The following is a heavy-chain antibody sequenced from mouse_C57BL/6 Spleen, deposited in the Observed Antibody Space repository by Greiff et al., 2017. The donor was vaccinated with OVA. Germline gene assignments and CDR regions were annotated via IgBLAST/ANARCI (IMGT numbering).Heavy chain of an antibody. V-gene: IGHV2-2*01. J-gene: IGHJ2*01. D-gene: IGHD3-2*02. CDR3: ARMGSSGYAPFDY. CDR2: IWSGGST. CDR1: GFSLTSYG. Sequence: QVQLQQSGPGLVQPSQSLSITCTVSGFSLTSYGVPWVRQSPGKGLEWLGVIWSGGSTDYNEAFISRMSISKDNSKSQVFFKMTSLQADDTAIYYCARMGSSGYAPFDYWGQGTTLTVSS.